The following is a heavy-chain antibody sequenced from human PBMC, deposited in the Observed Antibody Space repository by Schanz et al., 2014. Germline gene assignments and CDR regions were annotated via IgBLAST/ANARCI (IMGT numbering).Heavy chain of an antibody. J-gene: IGHJ4*02. D-gene: IGHD2-15*01. CDR1: GFTFSDYY. CDR3: VKDDRGDVVVVAANY. CDR2: ISYDGSNK. Sequence: QVQLVESGGGLVKPGGSLRLSCAASGFTFSDYYMSWIRQAPKGLEWVALISYDGSNKYYADSVKGRFTISRDNSMNTLHLQMDGLRVEDTAVYYCVKDDRGDVVVVAANYWGQGAQVIVSS. V-gene: IGHV3-30*18.